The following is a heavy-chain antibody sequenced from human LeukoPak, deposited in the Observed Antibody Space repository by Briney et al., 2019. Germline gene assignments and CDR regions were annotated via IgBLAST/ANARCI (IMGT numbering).Heavy chain of an antibody. J-gene: IGHJ4*02. V-gene: IGHV3-53*01. CDR3: ARSGLYSYGSQYYFDY. D-gene: IGHD5-18*01. CDR1: GFTVSSNY. CDR2: IYSGGST. Sequence: PGGSLRLSCAASGFTVSSNYMSWVRQAPGKGLEWVSVIYSGGSTYYADSVKGRFTISRDNSKNTLYLQMNSLRAEDTAVYYCARSGLYSYGSQYYFDYWGQGTLVTVSS.